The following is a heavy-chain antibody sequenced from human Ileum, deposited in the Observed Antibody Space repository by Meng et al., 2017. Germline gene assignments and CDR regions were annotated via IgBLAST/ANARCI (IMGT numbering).Heavy chain of an antibody. CDR2: IHYSGST. CDR1: GESFTDYF. J-gene: IGHJ4*02. CDR3: ARRIRGGSYLG. D-gene: IGHD1-26*01. V-gene: IGHV4-34*01. Sequence: QLQLMQWGDGMFKPSVTLSLTCNVYGESFTDYFWNWNRQPPGKGLEWIGEIHYSGSTNYNPSLESRVTISEDTSQKQFSLRLSSVTASDTAVYYCARRIRGGSYLGWGQGTLVTVSS.